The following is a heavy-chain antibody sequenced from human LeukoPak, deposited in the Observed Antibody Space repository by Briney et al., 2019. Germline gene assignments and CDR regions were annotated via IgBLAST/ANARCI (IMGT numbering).Heavy chain of an antibody. Sequence: SSETLPLTCTVSGGSISSSSYYWGWIRQPPGKGLEWIGSIYYSGSTYYNPSLESRVTISVDTSKNQFSLKLSSVTAADTAVYYCARHVLSGSYLFDYWGQGTLVTVSS. V-gene: IGHV4-39*01. CDR2: IYYSGST. J-gene: IGHJ4*02. CDR1: GGSISSSSYY. CDR3: ARHVLSGSYLFDY. D-gene: IGHD1-26*01.